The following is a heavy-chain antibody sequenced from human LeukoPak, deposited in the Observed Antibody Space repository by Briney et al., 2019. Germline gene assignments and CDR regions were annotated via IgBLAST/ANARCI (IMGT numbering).Heavy chain of an antibody. D-gene: IGHD1-20*01. CDR2: IYTSGST. CDR1: GGSISSGSYY. J-gene: IGHJ4*02. V-gene: IGHV4-61*02. CDR3: ARSSLTGTPVD. Sequence: SETLSLTCTVSGGSISSGSYYWSWIRQPAGKGLEWIGRIYTSGSTNYNPSLKSRVTISVDTSKNQFSLKLSSVTAADTAVYYCARSSLTGTPVDWGQGTLVTVSS.